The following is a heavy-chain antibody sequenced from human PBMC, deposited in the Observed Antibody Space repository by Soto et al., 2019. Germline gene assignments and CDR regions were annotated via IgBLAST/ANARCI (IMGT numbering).Heavy chain of an antibody. CDR1: GGSISSSNW. Sequence: SETLSLTCAVSGGSISSSNWWSWVRQPPGKGLEWIGEIYHSGSTNYNPSLKSRVTISVDKSKNQFSLKLSSVTAADTAVYYCARTNPVAGSTQYGMDVWGQGTTVTVSS. CDR3: ARTNPVAGSTQYGMDV. CDR2: IYHSGST. D-gene: IGHD6-19*01. V-gene: IGHV4-4*02. J-gene: IGHJ6*02.